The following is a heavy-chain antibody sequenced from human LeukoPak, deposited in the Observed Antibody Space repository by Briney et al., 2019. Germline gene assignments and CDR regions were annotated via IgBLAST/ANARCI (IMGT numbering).Heavy chain of an antibody. CDR2: IHNSGST. J-gene: IGHJ4*02. D-gene: IGHD2-21*01. CDR1: GASISSGSYY. V-gene: IGHV4-39*01. Sequence: PSETLSLTCIVSGASISSGSYYWGWIRQPPGKGLEWIGSIHNSGSTYYNPSLKSRVTISVDTSKNQFSLKLSSVTAADTAVYYCARHSPYGGYFAYWGQGTLVTVSS. CDR3: ARHSPYGGYFAY.